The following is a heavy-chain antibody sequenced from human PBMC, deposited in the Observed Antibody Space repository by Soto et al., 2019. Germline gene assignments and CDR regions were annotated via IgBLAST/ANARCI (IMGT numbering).Heavy chain of an antibody. D-gene: IGHD2-15*01. V-gene: IGHV3-66*01. CDR3: ARDGGYWSGGSCYFGVPWFDP. CDR2: TYSGGST. J-gene: IGHJ5*02. Sequence: DVQLVESGGGLVKPGGSLRLSCAASGFIVSGHYMVWIRQAPGKGLEWVSDTYSGGSTYHEESVKGRCTISRDHYKNKLYLPMTSLRADDTAVYYCARDGGYWSGGSCYFGVPWFDPGGQGPLVTVSS. CDR1: GFIVSGHY.